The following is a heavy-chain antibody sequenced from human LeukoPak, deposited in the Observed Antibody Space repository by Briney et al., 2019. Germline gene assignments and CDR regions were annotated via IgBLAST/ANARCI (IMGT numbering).Heavy chain of an antibody. CDR2: ISYDGSNK. V-gene: IGHV3-30-3*01. J-gene: IGHJ4*02. D-gene: IGHD1-14*01. Sequence: GGSLRLSCAASGFTFSSYAMHWVRQAPGKGLEWVAVISYDGSNKYYADSVKGRSTISRDNSKNTLYLQMNSLRAEDTAVYYCARDPQGNRPFDYWGQGTLVTVSS. CDR3: ARDPQGNRPFDY. CDR1: GFTFSSYA.